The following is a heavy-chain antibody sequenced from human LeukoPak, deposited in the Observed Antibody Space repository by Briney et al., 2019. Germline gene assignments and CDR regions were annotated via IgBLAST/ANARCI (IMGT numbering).Heavy chain of an antibody. J-gene: IGHJ5*02. CDR1: GFTFSSSW. V-gene: IGHV3-7*03. Sequence: PGGSLRLSCAASGFTFSSSWMSWVRQAPGKGLEWVANIKQDGSEKYYLGSVKGRFTISRDNAKNSLYLQMDSLRAEDTAVYYCARDGPYSSSATHPPWGQGTLVTVSS. CDR3: ARDGPYSSSATHPP. D-gene: IGHD6-6*01. CDR2: IKQDGSEK.